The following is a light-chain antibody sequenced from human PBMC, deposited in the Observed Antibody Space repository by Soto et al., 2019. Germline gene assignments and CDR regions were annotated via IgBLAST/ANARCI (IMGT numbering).Light chain of an antibody. Sequence: QSALTQPASVSGSPGQSITISCTGTSSDVGGYNYVSWYQQHPGKAPKLMIYEVSNRPLGVSNRFSGSKSANTASLTISGLQAEDEADYYCSSYTSTSTVVFGGGTKVTVL. CDR3: SSYTSTSTVV. CDR2: EVS. V-gene: IGLV2-14*01. CDR1: SSDVGGYNY. J-gene: IGLJ3*02.